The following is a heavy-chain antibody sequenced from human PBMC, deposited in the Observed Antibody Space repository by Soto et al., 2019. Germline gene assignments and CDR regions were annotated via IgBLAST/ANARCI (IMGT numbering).Heavy chain of an antibody. CDR3: ARCIAAAGTPRFDY. J-gene: IGHJ4*02. CDR1: GGSISSYY. D-gene: IGHD6-13*01. CDR2: IYYSGST. V-gene: IGHV4-59*01. Sequence: PSETLSLTCTVSGGSISSYYWSWIRQPPGKGLEWIGYIYYSGSTNYNPSLKSRVTISVDTSKNQFSLKLSSVTAADTAVYYCARCIAAAGTPRFDYWGQGTLVTVSS.